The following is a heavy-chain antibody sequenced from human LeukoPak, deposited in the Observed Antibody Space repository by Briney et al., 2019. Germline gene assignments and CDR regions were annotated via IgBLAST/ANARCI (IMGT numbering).Heavy chain of an antibody. J-gene: IGHJ4*02. CDR1: GFRFSDYW. Sequence: GGSLRLSCEASGFRFSDYWMTWVRQAPGKGLEWVANIKEDGREKYYVDSVKGRFTLSKDNAKNSVYLQMNSLGAEDTAVYYCARGWGEKGYCRGGTCNNPQFDYWGQGNLVTVSS. V-gene: IGHV3-7*01. CDR3: ARGWGEKGYCRGGTCNNPQFDY. D-gene: IGHD2-15*01. CDR2: IKEDGREK.